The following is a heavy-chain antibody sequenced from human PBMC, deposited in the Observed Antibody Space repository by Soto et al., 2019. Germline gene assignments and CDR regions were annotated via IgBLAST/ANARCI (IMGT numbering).Heavy chain of an antibody. CDR3: AKGGWGYWYFDL. V-gene: IGHV3-66*01. CDR2: IYSGGST. CDR1: GINVSRNY. J-gene: IGHJ2*01. Sequence: EAQLVESGGGLVQPGGSLRLSCAASGINVSRNYLTWVRQAPGKGLEWVSLIYSGGSTTYADSVRGRFTISRDEPNDTLYLQMNSRRAEDTAVYYCAKGGWGYWYFDLWGRGALVTVSS. D-gene: IGHD3-16*01.